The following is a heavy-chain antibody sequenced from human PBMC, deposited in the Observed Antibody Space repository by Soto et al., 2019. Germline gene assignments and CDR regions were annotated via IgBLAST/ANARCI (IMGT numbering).Heavy chain of an antibody. V-gene: IGHV4-38-2*02. D-gene: IGHD3-3*01. CDR3: AREMSFLEWLLYNWFDP. Sequence: SETLSLTCAVSGYSISSGYYWGWIRQPPGKGLEWIGSIYHSGSTYYNPSLKSRVTISVDTSKNQFSLKLSSVTAADTAVYYCAREMSFLEWLLYNWFDPWGQGTLVTVSS. CDR1: GYSISSGYY. CDR2: IYHSGST. J-gene: IGHJ5*02.